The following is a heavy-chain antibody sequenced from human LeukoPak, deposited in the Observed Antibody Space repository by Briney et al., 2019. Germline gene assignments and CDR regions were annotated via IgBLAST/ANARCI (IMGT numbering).Heavy chain of an antibody. Sequence: SVKVSCKASGYTFTGYYMHWVRQAPGQGLEWMGGIIPIFGTANYAQKFQGRVTITADESTSTAYMELSSLRSEDTAVYYCARAPGDYYDSSGYGAFDIWGQGTMVTVSS. J-gene: IGHJ3*02. D-gene: IGHD3-22*01. V-gene: IGHV1-69*13. CDR2: IIPIFGTA. CDR1: GYTFTGYY. CDR3: ARAPGDYYDSSGYGAFDI.